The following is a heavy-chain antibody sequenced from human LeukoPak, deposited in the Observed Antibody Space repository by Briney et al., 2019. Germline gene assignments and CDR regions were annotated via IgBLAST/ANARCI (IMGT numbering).Heavy chain of an antibody. CDR2: ISDSGGST. CDR1: GFTVSSNY. CDR3: ARGRQIFHY. Sequence: GGSLRLSCAASGFTVSSNYMSWVRQAPGKGLEWVSAISDSGGSTYYTDSVKGRFTISRDNSKNTLYLQMNSLRAEDTAVYYCARGRQIFHYWGQGTLVTVSS. V-gene: IGHV3-23*01. J-gene: IGHJ4*02.